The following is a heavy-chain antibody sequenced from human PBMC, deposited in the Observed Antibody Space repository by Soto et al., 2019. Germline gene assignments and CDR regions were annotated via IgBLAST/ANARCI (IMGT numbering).Heavy chain of an antibody. D-gene: IGHD6-19*01. CDR3: ARGREAVAGTFDY. Sequence: QVQLQQWGAGLLKPSETLSLTCAVYGGSFSGYYWSWIRQPPGMGLEWIGEINHSGSTNYNPSLKSRVTISVDTSKNQFSLKLSSVPAADTAVYYCARGREAVAGTFDYWGQGTLVTVSS. V-gene: IGHV4-34*01. CDR2: INHSGST. CDR1: GGSFSGYY. J-gene: IGHJ4*02.